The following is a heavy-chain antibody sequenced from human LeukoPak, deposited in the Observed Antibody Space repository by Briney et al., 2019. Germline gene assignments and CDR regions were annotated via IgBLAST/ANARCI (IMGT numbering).Heavy chain of an antibody. V-gene: IGHV3-30-3*01. D-gene: IGHD3-22*01. CDR3: ANGEAVKVVITEPQKDAFDI. CDR1: GFTFSVYA. Sequence: GKSLRLSCAASGFTFSVYAMHWVRQAPGKGLEWVAVISYDGSNKFYTDSVKGRFTISRDNSKNTLYLQMNSLRAEDTAVYYCANGEAVKVVITEPQKDAFDIWGQGTLVTASS. J-gene: IGHJ3*02. CDR2: ISYDGSNK.